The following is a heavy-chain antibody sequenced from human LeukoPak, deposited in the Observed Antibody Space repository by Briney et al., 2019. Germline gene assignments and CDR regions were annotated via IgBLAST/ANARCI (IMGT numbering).Heavy chain of an antibody. CDR2: ISSSSTYI. Sequence: GGSLRLSCAASGFTFSSYSMNWVRQAPGKGLEWVSSISSSSTYIYYADSVKGRFTISRDNAKNSLYLQMNSLRAEDTAVYYCASGFLQWLYWGQGTLVTVSS. V-gene: IGHV3-21*01. CDR1: GFTFSSYS. D-gene: IGHD3-3*01. CDR3: ASGFLQWLY. J-gene: IGHJ4*02.